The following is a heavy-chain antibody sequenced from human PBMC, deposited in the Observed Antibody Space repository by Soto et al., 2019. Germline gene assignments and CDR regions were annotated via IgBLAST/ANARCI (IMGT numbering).Heavy chain of an antibody. J-gene: IGHJ4*02. Sequence: QVQLVQSGAEVKRPGSSVKVSCKASGGTFSSYAINWVRQAPGQGLEWVGGIIPIFDTPNYAQKFQGRVTITADESTCTAYMELSSLRSEDTAVYYCAREPSSGWYNYFDYWGQGTLVTVSS. CDR3: AREPSSGWYNYFDY. CDR1: GGTFSSYA. CDR2: IIPIFDTP. D-gene: IGHD6-19*01. V-gene: IGHV1-69*01.